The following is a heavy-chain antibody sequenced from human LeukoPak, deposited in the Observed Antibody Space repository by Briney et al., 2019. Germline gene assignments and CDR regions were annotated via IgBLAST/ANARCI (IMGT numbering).Heavy chain of an antibody. CDR1: GFTFSSYA. V-gene: IGHV3-23*01. D-gene: IGHD7-27*01. Sequence: GGSLGLSCAASGFTFSSYAMSWFRQAPGKGLEWVSTITTSDGNTYYADSVKGRFTVSRDNSKNTLFLQMNSLRAEDTAVYYCAKDGGLWVSAHWGDSWGRGTLVTVSS. J-gene: IGHJ4*02. CDR2: ITTSDGNT. CDR3: AKDGGLWVSAHWGDS.